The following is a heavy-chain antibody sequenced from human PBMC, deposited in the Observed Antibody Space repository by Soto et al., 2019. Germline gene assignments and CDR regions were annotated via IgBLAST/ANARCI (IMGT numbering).Heavy chain of an antibody. V-gene: IGHV3-9*01. CDR2: ISWNSGTI. Sequence: GGSLRLSCAASGFTFDDYAMHWVRQAPGKGLEWVTGISWNSGTIGYADSVKGRFTISRDNAKNSLYLQMNSLRTEDTALYYCATAVPSRASGPPDSWDQGTLVTVSS. CDR3: ATAVPSRASGPPDS. CDR1: GFTFDDYA. D-gene: IGHD3-10*01. J-gene: IGHJ4*02.